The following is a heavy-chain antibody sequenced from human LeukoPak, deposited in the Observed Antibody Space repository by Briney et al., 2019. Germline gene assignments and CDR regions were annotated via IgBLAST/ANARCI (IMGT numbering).Heavy chain of an antibody. D-gene: IGHD2-2*02. CDR1: GGSISSGGYY. V-gene: IGHV4-30-2*01. CDR2: IYHSGST. Sequence: PSQTLSLTCTVSGGSISSGGYYWSWIRQPPGKGLEWIGYIYHSGSTYYNPSLKSRVTISVDRSKNQFSLKLSSVTAADTAVYYCARWCSSTSCYIAFDIWGQGTMVTVSS. CDR3: ARWCSSTSCYIAFDI. J-gene: IGHJ3*02.